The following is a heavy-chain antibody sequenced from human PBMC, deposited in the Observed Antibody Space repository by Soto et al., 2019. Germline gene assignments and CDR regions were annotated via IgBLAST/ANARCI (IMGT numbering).Heavy chain of an antibody. CDR2: ISYDGSNK. CDR3: ASARYCSSTSCYAAHYYMDV. Sequence: GGALRLSCAASGFPFSSYGIDWVRPAPGKGVGGVAVISYDGSNKYYADSVKGRFTISRDNSKNTLYLQMNSLRAEDTAVYYCASARYCSSTSCYAAHYYMDVWGKGTTVTVSS. J-gene: IGHJ6*03. V-gene: IGHV3-30*03. CDR1: GFPFSSYG. D-gene: IGHD2-2*01.